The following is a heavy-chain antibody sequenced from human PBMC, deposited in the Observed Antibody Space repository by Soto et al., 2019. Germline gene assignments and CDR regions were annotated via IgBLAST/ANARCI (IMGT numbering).Heavy chain of an antibody. D-gene: IGHD2-15*01. CDR3: ARLYCSGGTCDVFDI. J-gene: IGHJ3*02. V-gene: IGHV4-59*13. CDR1: ADSISSYY. Sequence: LTCSVSADSISSYYWSWIRQPPGKGLEWIGYIYYSGSTNYNPSLKSRVTISVDTSKNQFSLKLSSVTAADTAMYYCARLYCSGGTCDVFDIWGQGTMVTVSS. CDR2: IYYSGST.